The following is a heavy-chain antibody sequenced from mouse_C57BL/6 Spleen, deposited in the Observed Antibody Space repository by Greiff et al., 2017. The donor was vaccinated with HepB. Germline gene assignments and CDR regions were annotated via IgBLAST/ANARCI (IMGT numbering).Heavy chain of an antibody. CDR1: GFTFSDYG. CDR3: ARNYYGSSWFAY. CDR2: ISSGSSTI. J-gene: IGHJ3*01. V-gene: IGHV5-17*01. D-gene: IGHD1-1*01. Sequence: DVKLQESGGGLVKPGGSLKLSCAASGFTFSDYGMHWVRQAPEKGLEWVAYISSGSSTIYYADTVKGRFTISRDNAKNTLFLQMTSLRSEDTAMYYCARNYYGSSWFAYWGQGTLVTVSA.